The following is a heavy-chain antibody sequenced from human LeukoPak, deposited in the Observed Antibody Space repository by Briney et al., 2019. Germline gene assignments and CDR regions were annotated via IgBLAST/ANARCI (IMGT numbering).Heavy chain of an antibody. CDR3: ARDRRSSSWSYYFDY. Sequence: GASVKVSCKASGYTFTGYYMHWVRQAPGQGLEWMGWINPNSGGTNYAQKFQGRVTMTRDTSISTAYMELSRLRSDDTAVYYCARDRRSSSWSYYFDYWGQGTLVTVSS. CDR2: INPNSGGT. V-gene: IGHV1-2*02. J-gene: IGHJ4*02. CDR1: GYTFTGYY. D-gene: IGHD6-13*01.